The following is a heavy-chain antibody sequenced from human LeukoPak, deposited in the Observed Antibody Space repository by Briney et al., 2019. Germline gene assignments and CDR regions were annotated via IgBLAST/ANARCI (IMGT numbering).Heavy chain of an antibody. J-gene: IGHJ6*03. D-gene: IGHD3-22*01. CDR1: GGSFSGYY. V-gene: IGHV4-34*01. Sequence: PSETLSLTCAVYGGSFSGYYWSWIRQPPGKGLEWIGEINHSGSTNYNPSLKSRVTISVDTSKNQFSLKLSSVTAADTAVYYCARGHHYYDSSGYYYYYYMDVWGKGTTVTISS. CDR3: ARGHHYYDSSGYYYYYYMDV. CDR2: INHSGST.